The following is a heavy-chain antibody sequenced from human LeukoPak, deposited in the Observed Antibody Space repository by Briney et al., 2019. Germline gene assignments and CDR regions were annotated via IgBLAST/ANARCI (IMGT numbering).Heavy chain of an antibody. CDR1: GFTFSSYG. V-gene: IGHV3-30*02. J-gene: IGHJ4*02. CDR2: IRYDGSNK. D-gene: IGHD3-10*01. CDR3: AKDGVPSRWFGRNYFDY. Sequence: GGSLRLSCAAPGFTFSSYGMHWVRQAPGKGLEWVAFIRYDGSNKYYADSVKGRFTVSRDNSKNTLYLQMNNLRAEDTAVYYCAKDGVPSRWFGRNYFDYWGQGTLVTVSS.